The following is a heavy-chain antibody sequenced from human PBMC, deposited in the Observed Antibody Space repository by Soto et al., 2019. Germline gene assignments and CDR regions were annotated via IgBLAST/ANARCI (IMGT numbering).Heavy chain of an antibody. J-gene: IGHJ4*01. V-gene: IGHV4-4*02. CDR1: GGSISSSNW. CDR3: ARDARGGGHYDILTGYYFDY. Sequence: SETLSLTCAVSGGSISSSNWWSWVRQPPGKGLEWIGEIYHSGSTNYNPSLKSRVTISVDKTKNQFSLKLSSVTAADTAVYYCARDARGGGHYDILTGYYFDYWGHGTLVTVSS. D-gene: IGHD3-9*01. CDR2: IYHSGST.